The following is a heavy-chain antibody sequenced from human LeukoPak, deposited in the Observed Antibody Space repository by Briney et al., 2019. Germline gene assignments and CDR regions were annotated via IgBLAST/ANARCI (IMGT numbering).Heavy chain of an antibody. V-gene: IGHV1-18*01. CDR3: ARDLSSGWYKVSWFDP. CDR1: GYTFTSYG. Sequence: GASVKVSCKASGYTFTSYGISWVRQAPGQGLEWMGWISAYNGNTNYAQKLQGRVTMTTDTSTSTAYMELRSLRSDDTAVYYCARDLSSGWYKVSWFDPWGQGTLVTVSS. J-gene: IGHJ5*02. D-gene: IGHD6-19*01. CDR2: ISAYNGNT.